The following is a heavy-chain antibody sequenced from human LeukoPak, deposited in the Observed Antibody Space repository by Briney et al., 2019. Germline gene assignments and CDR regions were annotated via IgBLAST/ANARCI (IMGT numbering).Heavy chain of an antibody. V-gene: IGHV3-49*04. CDR2: IRTKDFGGTT. Sequence: GGSLRLSCTASGFTFGDYSMSWVRQAPGKGLEYIGFIRTKDFGGTTEYAASVKGRFTISRDDSKSIAYLQIHSLKSEDTAVYYCSRDGLDYYGSGSYRGFDYWGQGTLVTVSS. D-gene: IGHD3-10*01. CDR1: GFTFGDYS. CDR3: SRDGLDYYGSGSYRGFDY. J-gene: IGHJ4*02.